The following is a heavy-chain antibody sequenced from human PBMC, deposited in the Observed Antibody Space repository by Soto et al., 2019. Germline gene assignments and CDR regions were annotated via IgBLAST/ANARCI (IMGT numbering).Heavy chain of an antibody. CDR2: INTDGSIT. CDR3: ARDTNGLHY. D-gene: IGHD2-8*01. Sequence: HPGGSLRVSCAASGLIFSNYKMHWVRQAPGKGLVWVSRINTDGSITDYADSVKGRFTVSRDNAKNTMYLQMNSLTADDTAVYYCARDTNGLHYWGQGTLVTVSS. V-gene: IGHV3-74*01. J-gene: IGHJ4*02. CDR1: GLIFSNYK.